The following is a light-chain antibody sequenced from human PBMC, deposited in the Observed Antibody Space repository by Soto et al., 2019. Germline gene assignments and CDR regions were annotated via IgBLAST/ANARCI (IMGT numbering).Light chain of an antibody. Sequence: DIQMTQSPSSLSASVGDRVTITCRASQSISSYLNWYQQKPGKAPKLLIYAASSLQSGVPSRFSGSGSGTDFTLTISSLQPEDFATYYCQQSYSTPMYTFGQGTKVAIK. J-gene: IGKJ2*01. CDR1: QSISSY. V-gene: IGKV1-39*01. CDR2: AAS. CDR3: QQSYSTPMYT.